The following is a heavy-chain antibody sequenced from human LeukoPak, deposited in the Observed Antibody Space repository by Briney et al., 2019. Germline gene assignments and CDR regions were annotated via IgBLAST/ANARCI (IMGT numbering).Heavy chain of an antibody. V-gene: IGHV4-4*07. CDR2: VSTSGTP. J-gene: IGHJ4*02. CDR3: AGDYSSLVMGH. D-gene: IGHD4-17*01. Sequence: SETLSLTCNVSNDSINNFYWTWIRQPAGRGLEWIGTVSTSGTPHYNPSLKSRVAISIDKSKNHFSLRLISVTAADTAVYFCAGDYSSLVMGHWGQGTPVTVSS. CDR1: NDSINNFY.